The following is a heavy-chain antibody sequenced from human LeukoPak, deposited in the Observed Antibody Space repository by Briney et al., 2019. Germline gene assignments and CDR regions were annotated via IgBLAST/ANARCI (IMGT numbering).Heavy chain of an antibody. CDR2: ISAYNGNT. J-gene: IGHJ5*02. Sequence: ASVKVSCKASGYTFTSYGISWVRQAPGQGLEWMGWISAYNGNTNYAQKLQGRVTMTTDTSTSTAYMELRSLRSDDTAVYYCARVAVVTAILNWFDPWDQGTLVTVSS. CDR3: ARVAVVTAILNWFDP. D-gene: IGHD2-21*02. CDR1: GYTFTSYG. V-gene: IGHV1-18*01.